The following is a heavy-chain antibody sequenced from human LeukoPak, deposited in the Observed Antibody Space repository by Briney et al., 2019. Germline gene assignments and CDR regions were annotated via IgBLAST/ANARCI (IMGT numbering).Heavy chain of an antibody. CDR3: AKDGGGVYNYFDF. V-gene: IGHV3-30*18. J-gene: IGHJ4*02. CDR1: GFSFNSYR. CDR2: ISYDGSNK. D-gene: IGHD3-16*01. Sequence: GGSLRLSCAASGFSFNSYRMHWVRQAPGKGLEWVAVISYDGSNKYYADSGKGRVTTSRDNSKNTLCLQMNSLRAEDTAVYYCAKDGGGVYNYFDFWGQGTLVTVSS.